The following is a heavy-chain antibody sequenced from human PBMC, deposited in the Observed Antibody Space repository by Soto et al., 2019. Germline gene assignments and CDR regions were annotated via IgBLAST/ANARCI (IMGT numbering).Heavy chain of an antibody. CDR2: INPNSGGT. CDR1: GYTFTGYY. CDR3: AREEGIVATTAGTYYYYGMDV. V-gene: IGHV1-2*04. D-gene: IGHD5-12*01. J-gene: IGHJ6*02. Sequence: ASVKVSCKASGYTFTGYYMHWVRQAPGQGLEWMGWINPNSGGTNYAQKFQGWVTMTRDTSISTAYMELSRLRSDDTAVYYCAREEGIVATTAGTYYYYGMDVWGQGTTVTVSS.